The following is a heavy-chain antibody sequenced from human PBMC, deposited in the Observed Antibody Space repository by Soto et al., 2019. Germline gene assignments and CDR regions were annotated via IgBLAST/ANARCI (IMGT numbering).Heavy chain of an antibody. CDR2: IYYSGST. CDR3: ATVIIAARKLNNPTFDP. Sequence: SETLSLTCTVSGGSISSGDYYWSWIRQPPGKGLEWIGYIYYSGSTYYNPSLKSRVTISVDTSKNQFSLKLSSVTAADTAVYYCATVIIAARKLNNPTFDPWGQGTLVTVSS. J-gene: IGHJ5*02. CDR1: GGSISSGDYY. D-gene: IGHD6-6*01. V-gene: IGHV4-30-4*01.